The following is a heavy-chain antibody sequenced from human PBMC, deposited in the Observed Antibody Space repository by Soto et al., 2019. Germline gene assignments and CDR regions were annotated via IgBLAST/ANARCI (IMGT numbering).Heavy chain of an antibody. Sequence: PSETLSLTCTVSGGSISSGGYYWSWIRPPPGKGLEWIGYIYYSGSTNYNPSLKSRVTISVDTSKNQFSLKLSSVTAADTAVYYCAREGVIVASNAFDIWGQGTMVTVSS. CDR3: AREGVIVASNAFDI. V-gene: IGHV4-61*08. CDR2: IYYSGST. J-gene: IGHJ3*02. D-gene: IGHD3-22*01. CDR1: GGSISSGGYY.